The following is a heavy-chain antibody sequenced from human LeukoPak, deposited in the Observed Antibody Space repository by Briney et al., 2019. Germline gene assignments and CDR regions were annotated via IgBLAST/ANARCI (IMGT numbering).Heavy chain of an antibody. V-gene: IGHV1-8*01. D-gene: IGHD7-27*01. CDR3: VRTPPNWGADY. Sequence: GAPVKVSCKASGYTFTSYDINWVLQATGQGLEWMGWMSPNSGITGYAQKFQGRVTMTRNTAISTAYMELSSLRSEDTAVYYCVRTPPNWGADYWGQGTLVTVS. CDR2: MSPNSGIT. J-gene: IGHJ4*02. CDR1: GYTFTSYD.